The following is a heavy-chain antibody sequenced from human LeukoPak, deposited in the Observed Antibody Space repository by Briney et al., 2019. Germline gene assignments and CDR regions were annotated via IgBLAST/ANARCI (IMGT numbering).Heavy chain of an antibody. CDR1: GFTFTSSA. J-gene: IGHJ5*02. CDR2: IVVGSGNT. Sequence: SVKVSCKASGFTFTSSAVQWVRQARGQRLEWIGWIVVGSGNTGYAQKFQGRVTMTRNTSISTAYMELSSLRSEDTAVYYCARVVCSSTSCYLSWFDPWGQGTLVTVSS. V-gene: IGHV1-58*01. D-gene: IGHD2-2*01. CDR3: ARVVCSSTSCYLSWFDP.